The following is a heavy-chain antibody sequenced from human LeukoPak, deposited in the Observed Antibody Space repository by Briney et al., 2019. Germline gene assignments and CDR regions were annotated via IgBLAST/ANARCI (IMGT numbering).Heavy chain of an antibody. J-gene: IGHJ4*02. CDR2: ISGSGSTT. CDR3: AKVRGSYYFDY. D-gene: IGHD6-6*01. V-gene: IGHV3-23*01. CDR1: GFTFSSYA. Sequence: GGSLRLSCAASGFTFSSYAMRWVRQAPGKGLEWVSAISGSGSTTYYADSVKGRFTISRDNSENTLYLQMNSLRAEDTAVYYCAKVRGSYYFDYWGQGTLVTVSS.